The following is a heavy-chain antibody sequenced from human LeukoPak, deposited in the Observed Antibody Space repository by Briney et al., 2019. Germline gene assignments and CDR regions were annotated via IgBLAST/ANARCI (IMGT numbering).Heavy chain of an antibody. D-gene: IGHD3-16*01. J-gene: IGHJ3*02. CDR2: ISGSGGST. CDR3: AKGFEDIMYAFDI. CDR1: GFTFSSYA. V-gene: IGHV3-23*01. Sequence: PPGGSLRLSCAASGFTFSSYAMSWVRQAPGKGLEWVSAISGSGGSTYYADSVKGRFTISRDNSKNTLYLQINSLRAEDTAVYYCAKGFEDIMYAFDIWGQGTMVTVSS.